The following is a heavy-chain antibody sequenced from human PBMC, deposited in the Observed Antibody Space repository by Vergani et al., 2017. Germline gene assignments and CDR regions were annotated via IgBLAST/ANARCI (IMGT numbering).Heavy chain of an antibody. Sequence: QVQLQESGPGLVKPSETLSLTCAVSGYSISSGYYWGWIRQPPGKGLEWIGSIYHSGSTYYNPSLKSRVTISVDTSKNQFSLKLSSVTAADTAVYYCARGVGATTLDYWGQGTLVTVSS. J-gene: IGHJ4*02. CDR1: GYSISSGYY. D-gene: IGHD1-26*01. V-gene: IGHV4-38-2*01. CDR2: IYHSGST. CDR3: ARGVGATTLDY.